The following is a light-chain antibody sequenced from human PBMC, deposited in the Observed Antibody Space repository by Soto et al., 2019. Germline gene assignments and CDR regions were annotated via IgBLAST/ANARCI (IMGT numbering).Light chain of an antibody. J-gene: IGKJ1*01. V-gene: IGKV1-5*03. CDR1: QSISSY. CDR2: KAS. CDR3: QHYNSYSEA. Sequence: IQMTQSPSSLSASVGDRVTITCRASQSISSYLNWYQQKPGKAPKLLIYKASTLKSGVPSRFGGSGSGTEFTLTISSLQPDDFATYYCQHYNSYSEAFGQGTKVDIK.